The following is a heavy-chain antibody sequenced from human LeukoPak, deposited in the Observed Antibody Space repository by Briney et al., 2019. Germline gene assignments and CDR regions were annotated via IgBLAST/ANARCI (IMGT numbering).Heavy chain of an antibody. J-gene: IGHJ5*02. D-gene: IGHD2-2*01. CDR3: VRGQVPAARGHNWFDP. CDR1: GWSFNDFY. CDR2: INARGDT. Sequence: PSETLSLTCAVYGWSFNDFYWNWIRQPPGKGLEWIGEINARGDTNYNPSLKSRVTISVDTSKNQFSLSLSSMSASDTAVYYCVRGQVPAARGHNWFDPWGQGTLVTVSS. V-gene: IGHV4-34*01.